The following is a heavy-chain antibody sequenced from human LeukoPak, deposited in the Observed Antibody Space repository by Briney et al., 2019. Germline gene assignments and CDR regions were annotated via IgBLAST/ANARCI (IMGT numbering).Heavy chain of an antibody. V-gene: IGHV4-4*07. CDR1: GGSISSYY. CDR2: IYTSGST. D-gene: IGHD1-26*01. J-gene: IGHJ4*02. Sequence: SETLSLTCTVSGGSISSYYWSWIRQPAGKGPEWIGRIYTSGSTNYNASLKSRVSMSIDTSKNQFSLKLNSVTAADTAVFYCARENSGSYREFDYWGQGTLVTVSS. CDR3: ARENSGSYREFDY.